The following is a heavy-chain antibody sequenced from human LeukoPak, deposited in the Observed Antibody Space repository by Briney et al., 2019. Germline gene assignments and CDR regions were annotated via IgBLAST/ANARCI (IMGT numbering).Heavy chain of an antibody. CDR1: AFTFSTYA. D-gene: IGHD3-16*02. CDR3: ARPITFGGVIVRYFDC. Sequence: GGSLRPSCAASAFTFSTYAMSWVRQAPGKGLEWVSAISDSGLSTYYADSVKGRVTISRDNSKNTLYLQMNSLRAEDTAVYYCARPITFGGVIVRYFDCWGQGTLVTVSS. CDR2: ISDSGLST. V-gene: IGHV3-23*01. J-gene: IGHJ4*02.